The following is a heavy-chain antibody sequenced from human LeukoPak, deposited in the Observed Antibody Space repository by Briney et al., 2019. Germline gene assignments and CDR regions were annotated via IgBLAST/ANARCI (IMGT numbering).Heavy chain of an antibody. CDR1: GFSFSVYW. D-gene: IGHD4-17*01. CDR3: AREKSYGADFDY. V-gene: IGHV3-7*01. CDR2: IKQDGSDK. Sequence: GGSLRLSCAASGFSFSVYWMSWVRQTPGKGLQWVANIKQDGSDKNYVDSVRGRFTISRDNAKNSLFLQMNGLRAEDTAIYYCAREKSYGADFDYWGQGTLVTVSS. J-gene: IGHJ4*02.